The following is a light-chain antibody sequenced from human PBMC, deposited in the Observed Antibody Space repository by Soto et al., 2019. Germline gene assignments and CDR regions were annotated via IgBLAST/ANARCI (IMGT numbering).Light chain of an antibody. CDR2: AVR. V-gene: IGLV2-11*01. J-gene: IGLJ3*02. Sequence: QSVLTQPHSVSGSPGQSVTISCTGTNSDVGRYNSVSWYQQLPGKAPQLIISAVRQRPSGVPDRFSGSKSGNTASLTVSGLQADDEADYYCSSHAGINNVVFGGGTKLTVL. CDR1: NSDVGRYNS. CDR3: SSHAGINNVV.